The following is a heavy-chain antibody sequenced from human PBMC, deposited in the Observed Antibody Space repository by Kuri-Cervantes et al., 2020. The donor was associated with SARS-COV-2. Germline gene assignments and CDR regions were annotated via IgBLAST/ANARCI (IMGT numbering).Heavy chain of an antibody. CDR1: GFTFSSYA. CDR3: AKDWWSRGIAAAGRPTGVDY. V-gene: IGHV3-23*01. J-gene: IGHJ4*02. CDR2: TSGSGGST. Sequence: GESLKISCAASGFTFSSYAMGWVRQAPGKGLEWVSATSGSGGSTYYADSVKGRFTISRDNSKNTLYLQMNSLRAEDTAVYYCAKDWWSRGIAAAGRPTGVDYWGQGTLVTVSS. D-gene: IGHD6-13*01.